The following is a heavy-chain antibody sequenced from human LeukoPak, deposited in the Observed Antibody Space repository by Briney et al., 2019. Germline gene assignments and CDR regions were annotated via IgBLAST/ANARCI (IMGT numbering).Heavy chain of an antibody. Sequence: GSSVKVSCKASGGTFSSYAISWVRQAPGQGLEWMGGIIPIYGTANYAQKFQGRVTITADESTSTAYMELSSLRSEDTAIYYCASGYCSSTSCFDYLGQGTPVTVSS. CDR1: GGTFSSYA. CDR2: IIPIYGTA. CDR3: ASGYCSSTSCFDY. J-gene: IGHJ4*02. V-gene: IGHV1-69*01. D-gene: IGHD2-2*01.